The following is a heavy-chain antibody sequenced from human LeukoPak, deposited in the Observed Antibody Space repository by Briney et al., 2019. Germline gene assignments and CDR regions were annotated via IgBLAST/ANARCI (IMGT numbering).Heavy chain of an antibody. CDR1: GYTLTELS. CDR3: AREPEMYYFDY. J-gene: IGHJ4*02. CDR2: IIPIFGTA. V-gene: IGHV1-69*13. Sequence: SVKVSCKVSGYTLTELSMHWVRQAPGKGLEWMGEIIPIFGTANYAQKFQGRVTITADESTSTAYMELSSLRSEDTAVYYCAREPEMYYFDYWGQGTLVTVSS.